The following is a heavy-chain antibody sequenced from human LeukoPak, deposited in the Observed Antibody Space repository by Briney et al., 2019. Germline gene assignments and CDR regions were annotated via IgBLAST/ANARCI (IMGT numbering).Heavy chain of an antibody. CDR3: AKGIWSGYRWYFDY. CDR2: ISASGGST. J-gene: IGHJ4*02. V-gene: IGHV3-23*01. Sequence: GGSLRLSCASCGFTFSSYAMSWVRQAPGKGLKWVSAISASGGSTYYADSVKGRFTISRDNSKNTLYLQMNSLRAEDTAVYYCAKGIWSGYRWYFDYWGQGTQVTVSS. D-gene: IGHD3-3*01. CDR1: GFTFSSYA.